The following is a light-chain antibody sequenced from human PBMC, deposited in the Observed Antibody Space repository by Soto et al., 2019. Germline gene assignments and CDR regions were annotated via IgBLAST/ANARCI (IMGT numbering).Light chain of an antibody. Sequence: QSALAQPGSVSGSLGQSITISCTGGSTDIGDYKFVSWYRQRPGKAPQLVIYEVTNRPSEISSRFTGSKSGSTASLTISGLQPADEADYYCSSYTSANSLIFGGGPKVTVL. J-gene: IGLJ2*01. V-gene: IGLV2-14*01. CDR2: EVT. CDR3: SSYTSANSLI. CDR1: STDIGDYKF.